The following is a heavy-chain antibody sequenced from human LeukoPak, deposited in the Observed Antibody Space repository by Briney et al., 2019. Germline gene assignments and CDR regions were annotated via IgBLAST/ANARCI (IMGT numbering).Heavy chain of an antibody. Sequence: GSLRLSCVGSGFTSIAYALTWARQAPGKGLEWVSGISGGVTTYYADSVKGRFTISRDNSKNTLYLQMNSLRADDTAIYYCARNQQLGGHSYYYYGMDVWGQGTTVTVSS. CDR2: ISGGVTT. D-gene: IGHD3-16*01. CDR1: GFTSIAYA. J-gene: IGHJ6*02. CDR3: ARNQQLGGHSYYYYGMDV. V-gene: IGHV3-23*01.